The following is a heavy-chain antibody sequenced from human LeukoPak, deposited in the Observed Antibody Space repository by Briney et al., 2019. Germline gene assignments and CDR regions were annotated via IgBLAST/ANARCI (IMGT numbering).Heavy chain of an antibody. V-gene: IGHV3-74*01. D-gene: IGHD3-22*01. J-gene: IGHJ4*02. CDR2: IKTDGSNT. CDR3: TRTYYYDSRDYFDY. Sequence: GGSLRLSCAASGFTFSRYWMHWVRQVPGKGLVWVSRIKTDGSNTVYADNVKGRFTISRDNAKNTLYLQMNSLRVEDTAVYYCTRTYYYDSRDYFDYWGQGALVTVSS. CDR1: GFTFSRYW.